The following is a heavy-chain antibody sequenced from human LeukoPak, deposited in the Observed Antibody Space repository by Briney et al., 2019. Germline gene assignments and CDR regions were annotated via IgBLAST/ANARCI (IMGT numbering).Heavy chain of an antibody. CDR3: ARSGYGDYVDY. CDR2: IYSGGST. J-gene: IGHJ4*02. CDR1: GFTVSSNY. D-gene: IGHD4-17*01. Sequence: QPGGSLRLSCAASGFTVSSNYMSWVRQAPGKGLEWVSVIYSGGSTYYADSVKGRFTISRDNSKNTLYLQMSSLRAEDTAVYYCARSGYGDYVDYWGQGTLVTVSS. V-gene: IGHV3-53*01.